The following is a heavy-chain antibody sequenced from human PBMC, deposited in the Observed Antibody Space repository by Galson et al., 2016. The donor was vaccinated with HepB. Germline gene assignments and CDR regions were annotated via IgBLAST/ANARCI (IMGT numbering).Heavy chain of an antibody. CDR3: ARDGTLSGSYYHFYGMDV. D-gene: IGHD1-26*01. CDR1: GYSFISYG. J-gene: IGHJ6*02. Sequence: SVKVSCKASGYSFISYGISWVRQARGQGLEWMGWISTYNGNINYEQKFKGGVTLTADISTSTAQMELRSLRSDDTAVYYCARDGTLSGSYYHFYGMDVWGQGTTVTVSS. V-gene: IGHV1-18*01. CDR2: ISTYNGNI.